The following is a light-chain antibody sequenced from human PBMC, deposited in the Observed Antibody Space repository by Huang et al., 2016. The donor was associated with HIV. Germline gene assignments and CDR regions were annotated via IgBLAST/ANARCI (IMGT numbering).Light chain of an antibody. V-gene: IGKV3-15*01. CDR1: RSVGNK. CDR2: GAS. CDR3: QQYNDWPPWYT. J-gene: IGKJ2*01. Sequence: IGMTESPANLCVSPWERVTLPCRASRSVGNKLAWYQQKVCQPPRLLIYGASTRATGIAARFSGSGSGTDFTLTISSLQSEDFAVYYCQQYNDWPPWYTFGQGTKLEIK.